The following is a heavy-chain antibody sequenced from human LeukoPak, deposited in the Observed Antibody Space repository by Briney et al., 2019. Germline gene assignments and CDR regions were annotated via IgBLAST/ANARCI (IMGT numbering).Heavy chain of an antibody. CDR1: GFTFSNFA. V-gene: IGHV3-23*01. CDR3: AKDGSGTYPDAFDM. Sequence: GGSLRLSCAVSGFTFSNFAMTWVRQAPGKGLEWVSSIRLSGGDTYYADSEKGRFTISRDNSKNTLYLQMNSLRAEDTAIYYCAKDGSGTYPDAFDMWGQGTMVTVSS. J-gene: IGHJ3*02. CDR2: IRLSGGDT. D-gene: IGHD1-26*01.